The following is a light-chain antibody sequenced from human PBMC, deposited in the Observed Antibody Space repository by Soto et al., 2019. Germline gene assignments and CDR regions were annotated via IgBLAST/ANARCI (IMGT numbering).Light chain of an antibody. J-gene: IGKJ4*01. CDR2: DAS. CDR3: QQYNKWPLT. Sequence: EIVLTQSPATLSLSPGARATLSCRARQSVRNNYLAWSQQNPGQAPRLLIYDASSRATGIPDRFSGSGSGTEFTLTISSLQSEDVAVYYCQQYNKWPLTFGGGTKVDIK. CDR1: QSVRNNY. V-gene: IGKV3D-20*02.